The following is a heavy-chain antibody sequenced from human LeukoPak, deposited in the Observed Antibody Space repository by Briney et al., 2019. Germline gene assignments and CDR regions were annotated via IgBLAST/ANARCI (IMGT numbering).Heavy chain of an antibody. V-gene: IGHV3-48*03. D-gene: IGHD3-10*02. CDR2: ISSSGSTI. CDR1: GFTFSNYV. CDR3: AELGITMIGGV. J-gene: IGHJ6*04. Sequence: GGSLRLSCAASGFTFSNYVMHWVRQAPGKGLEWVSYISSSGSTIYYADSVKGRFTISRDNAKNSLYLQMNSLRAEDTAVYYCAELGITMIGGVWGKGTTVTISS.